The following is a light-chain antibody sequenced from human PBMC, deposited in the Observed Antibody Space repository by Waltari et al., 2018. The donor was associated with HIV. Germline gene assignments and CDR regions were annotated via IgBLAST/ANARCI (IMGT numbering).Light chain of an antibody. CDR2: GAS. V-gene: IGKV3-15*01. CDR1: QSVGSN. CDR3: QPYNNWPPIT. J-gene: IGKJ5*01. Sequence: EIEMTQSPATLSVSPGDRATLSCRASQSVGSNLAWYQQKFGQAPRLLMYGASSRATGIPDRFSGSGSGTDFTLTISSLQSEDFALYYCQPYNNWPPITFGQGTRLEIK.